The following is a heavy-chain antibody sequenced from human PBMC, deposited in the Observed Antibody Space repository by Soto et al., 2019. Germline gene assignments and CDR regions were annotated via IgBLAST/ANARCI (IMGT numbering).Heavy chain of an antibody. CDR1: GFTFSSYS. CDR2: ISSSSSYI. D-gene: IGHD6-25*01. CDR3: ARSSGQIAPHYGMDV. J-gene: IGHJ6*02. V-gene: IGHV3-21*01. Sequence: PGGSLRLSCAASGFTFSSYSMNWVRQAPGKGLEWVSSISSSSSYIYYADSVKGRFTISRDNAKNSLYLQMNSLRAEDTAVYYCARSSGQIAPHYGMDVWGQGTTVTVSS.